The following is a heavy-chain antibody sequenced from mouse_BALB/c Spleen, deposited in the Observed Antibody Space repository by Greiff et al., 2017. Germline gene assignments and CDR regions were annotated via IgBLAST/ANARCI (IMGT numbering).Heavy chain of an antibody. V-gene: IGHV3-2*02. J-gene: IGHJ4*01. D-gene: IGHD2-14*01. CDR3: ARSYYRFPYYYAMDY. CDR2: ISYSGST. CDR1: GYSITSDYA. Sequence: VQLKESGPGLVKPSQSLSLTCTVTGYSITSDYAWNWIRQFPGNKLEWMGYISYSGSTSYNPSLKSRISITRDTSKNQFFLQLNSVTTEDTATYYCARSYYRFPYYYAMDYWGQGTSVTVSS.